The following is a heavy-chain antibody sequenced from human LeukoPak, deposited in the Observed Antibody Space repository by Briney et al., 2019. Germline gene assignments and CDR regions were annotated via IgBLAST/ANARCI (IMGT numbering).Heavy chain of an antibody. V-gene: IGHV3-21*01. J-gene: IGHJ4*02. D-gene: IGHD6-19*01. CDR2: ISSSSSYI. CDR1: GFTFSSYS. CDR3: ARDKAVAGLRLDY. Sequence: SGGSPRLSCAASGFTFSSYSMNWVRQAPGKGLEWVSSISSSSSYIYYADSVKGRFTISRDNAKNSLYLQMNSLRAEDTAVYYCARDKAVAGLRLDYWGQGTLVTVSS.